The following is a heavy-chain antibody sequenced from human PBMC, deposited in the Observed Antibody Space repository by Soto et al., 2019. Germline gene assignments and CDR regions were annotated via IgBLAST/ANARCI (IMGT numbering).Heavy chain of an antibody. CDR2: IYYSGST. Sequence: SETLSLTCTVSGGSIGSGGYYRSWIRQHPGKGLEWIGYIYYSGSTYYNPSLKSRVTISVDTSKNQFSLKLSSVTAADTAVYYCAGKPNALYYFDYWGQGTPVTVSS. CDR1: GGSIGSGGYY. V-gene: IGHV4-31*03. J-gene: IGHJ4*02. CDR3: AGKPNALYYFDY. D-gene: IGHD2-8*01.